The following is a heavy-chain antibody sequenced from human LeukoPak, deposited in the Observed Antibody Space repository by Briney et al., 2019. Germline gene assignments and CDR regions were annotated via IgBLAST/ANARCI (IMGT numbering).Heavy chain of an antibody. V-gene: IGHV3-64*01. CDR1: GFTFSSYA. CDR2: ISSNGGST. Sequence: GGSLRLSCAASGFTFSSYAMHWVRQAPGKGLEYVSAISSNGGSTYYANSVKGRFTISRDNSKNTLYLQMGSLRAEDMAVYYCARGYYDFWSGPLQTDYFDYWGQGTLVTVSS. D-gene: IGHD3-3*01. J-gene: IGHJ4*02. CDR3: ARGYYDFWSGPLQTDYFDY.